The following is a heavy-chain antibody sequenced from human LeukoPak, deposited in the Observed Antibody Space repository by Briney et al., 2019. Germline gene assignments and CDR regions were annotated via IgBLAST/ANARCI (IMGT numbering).Heavy chain of an antibody. V-gene: IGHV3-30*02. Sequence: PGGSLRLSCAASGFTFNNYGMHWVRQAPGKGLEWVAFIRYNGNNQYYADSVKGRFTISRDNSKNTLYLQMNSLKGDDTAVYYCASLGGSGSLNCFDPWGQGSLVTVSS. CDR2: IRYNGNNQ. J-gene: IGHJ5*02. CDR1: GFTFNNYG. CDR3: ASLGGSGSLNCFDP. D-gene: IGHD3-10*01.